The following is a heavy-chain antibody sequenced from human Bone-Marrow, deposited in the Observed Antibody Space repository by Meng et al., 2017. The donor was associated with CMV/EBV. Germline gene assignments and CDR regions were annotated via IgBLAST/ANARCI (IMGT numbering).Heavy chain of an antibody. D-gene: IGHD2-15*01. Sequence: GGSLRLSCAASGFTFSSYSMNWVRQAPGKGLEWVSSISSSSSYIYYADSVKGRFTISRDNSKNTLYLQMNSLRAEDTAVYYCAKEVQTIRITPQNNYFDYWGQGTLVTVSS. CDR2: ISSSSSYI. CDR3: AKEVQTIRITPQNNYFDY. V-gene: IGHV3-21*01. CDR1: GFTFSSYS. J-gene: IGHJ4*02.